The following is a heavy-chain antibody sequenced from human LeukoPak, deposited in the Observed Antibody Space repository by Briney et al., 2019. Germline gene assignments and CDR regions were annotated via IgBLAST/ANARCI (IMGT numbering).Heavy chain of an antibody. J-gene: IGHJ6*03. CDR3: ARGAGDSSFGYYMDV. Sequence: PGGSLRLSCAASGFTFSSYSMNWVRQAPGKGLEWVSSISSSSSYIYYADSVKGRFTISRDNAKNSLYLQMNSLRAEDTAVYYCARGAGDSSFGYYMDVWGKGTTVTVSS. CDR2: ISSSSSYI. V-gene: IGHV3-21*01. D-gene: IGHD3-22*01. CDR1: GFTFSSYS.